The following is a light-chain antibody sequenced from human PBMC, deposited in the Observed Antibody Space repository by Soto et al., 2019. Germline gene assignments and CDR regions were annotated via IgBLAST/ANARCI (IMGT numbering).Light chain of an antibody. CDR3: QHLSTSPPIT. V-gene: IGKV3-20*01. J-gene: IGKJ5*01. Sequence: VMTQSPLSLPVPPGEPASIXXRASHSIPNSYVAWYQQRPGQAPRLXXYAASSRATGSPVRFSGSGSGRDFTLTIIRLEPEDFAVYYCQHLSTSPPITFGQGTRLDI. CDR1: HSIPNSY. CDR2: AAS.